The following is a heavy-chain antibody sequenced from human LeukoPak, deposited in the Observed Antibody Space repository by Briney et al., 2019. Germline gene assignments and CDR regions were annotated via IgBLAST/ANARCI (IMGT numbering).Heavy chain of an antibody. V-gene: IGHV4-59*08. CDR2: IYYSGST. Sequence: SETLSLTCTVSGGSISSYYWSWIRQPPGKGLEWIGYIYYSGSTNYNPSLKSRVTISVDTSKNQFSLKLSSVIAADTAVYYCARRARLDHDGSHFDYWGQGTLVTVSS. D-gene: IGHD6-19*01. CDR1: GGSISSYY. CDR3: ARRARLDHDGSHFDY. J-gene: IGHJ4*02.